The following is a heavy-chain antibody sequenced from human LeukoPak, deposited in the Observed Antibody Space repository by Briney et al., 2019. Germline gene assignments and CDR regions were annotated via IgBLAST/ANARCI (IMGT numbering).Heavy chain of an antibody. CDR1: GGSISTYH. CDR2: IHYSGST. D-gene: IGHD1-26*01. J-gene: IGHJ3*01. CDR3: VRANIVGATSDAFDV. V-gene: IGHV4-59*01. Sequence: PSETLSLTCTVSGGSISTYHWSWIRQSPGKGLEWIGYIHYSGSTNYNPSFKSRVTMSVDASKNQVSLKLSSMTAADTAVYSCVRANIVGATSDAFDVWGQGTMATVSS.